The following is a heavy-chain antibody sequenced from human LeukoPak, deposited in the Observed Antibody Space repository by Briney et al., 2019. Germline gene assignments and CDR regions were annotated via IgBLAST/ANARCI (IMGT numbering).Heavy chain of an antibody. CDR2: ISHDGSNT. CDR3: ARDRVGSTQFDY. D-gene: IGHD1-26*01. J-gene: IGHJ4*02. V-gene: IGHV3-30*01. CDR1: GFPFSSYV. Sequence: GGSLRLSCAASGFPFSSYVMHWVRQAAGKGLGWVAVISHDGSNTYYADSVKGRFTISRDNPKNTLSLQMNSLRPEDTAVYYCARDRVGSTQFDYWGQGTLVTVSS.